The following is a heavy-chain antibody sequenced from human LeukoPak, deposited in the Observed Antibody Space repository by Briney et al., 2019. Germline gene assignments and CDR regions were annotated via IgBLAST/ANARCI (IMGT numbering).Heavy chain of an antibody. D-gene: IGHD3-10*01. J-gene: IGHJ4*02. CDR2: IYYSGST. CDR1: GGSISSGDYY. Sequence: SETLSLTCTVSGGSISSGDYYWSWIRQPPGKGLEWIGYIYYSGSTYYNPSLKSRVTISVDTSKNQFSLKLSSVTAADTAVYYCARGVVRGVIAYWGQGTLVTVSS. CDR3: ARGVVRGVIAY. V-gene: IGHV4-30-4*01.